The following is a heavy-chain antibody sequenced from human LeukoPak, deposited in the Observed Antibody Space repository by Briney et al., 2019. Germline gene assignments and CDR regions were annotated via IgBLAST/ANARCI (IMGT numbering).Heavy chain of an antibody. CDR1: GYTFTSYA. CDR3: ARVGTRRVGAFDY. V-gene: IGHV1-3*01. CDR2: INAGNGNT. J-gene: IGHJ4*02. D-gene: IGHD1-26*01. Sequence: ASVKVSCKASGYTFTSYAMHWVRQAPGQRLEWMGWINAGNGNTKYSQKFQGRVTITRDTSASTAYMELSSLRSEDTAVYYCARVGTRRVGAFDYWGQGTLVTVSS.